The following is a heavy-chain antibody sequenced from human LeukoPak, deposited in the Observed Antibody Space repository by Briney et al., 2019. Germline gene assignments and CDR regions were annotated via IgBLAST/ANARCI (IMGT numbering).Heavy chain of an antibody. J-gene: IGHJ6*02. CDR1: GFTFSSYA. CDR3: ARALVVVPADYYYYGMYV. V-gene: IGHV3-30-3*01. CDR2: ISYDGSNK. Sequence: PGGSLRLSCAASGFTFSSYAMHWVRQAPGKGLEWVAVISYDGSNKYYADSVKGRFTISRDNSKNTLYLQMNSLRAEDTAVYYCARALVVVPADYYYYGMYVWGQGTTVTVSS. D-gene: IGHD2-2*01.